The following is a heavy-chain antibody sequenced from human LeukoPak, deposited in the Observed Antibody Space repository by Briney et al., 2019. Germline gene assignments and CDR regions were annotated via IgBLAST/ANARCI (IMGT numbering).Heavy chain of an antibody. CDR2: MNPNSGNT. Sequence: ASVKVSCKASGYTFTSYDINWVRQATGQGLEWMGWMNPNSGNTGYAQKFQGRVTMTRNTPISTAYMELSSLRSEDTAVYYCARGRPSSSWIQNWFDPWGQGTLVTVSS. CDR1: GYTFTSYD. D-gene: IGHD6-13*01. V-gene: IGHV1-8*01. CDR3: ARGRPSSSWIQNWFDP. J-gene: IGHJ5*02.